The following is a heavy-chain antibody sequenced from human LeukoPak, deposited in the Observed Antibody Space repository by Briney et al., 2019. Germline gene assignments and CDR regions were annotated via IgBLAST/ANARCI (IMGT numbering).Heavy chain of an antibody. CDR3: ARGGGWYGDAFDI. CDR2: INHSGST. CDR1: GGSFSGYY. D-gene: IGHD6-19*01. Sequence: SGTLPLTCAVYGGSFSGYYWSWIRQPPGKGLEWIGEINHSGSTNYNPSLKSRVTISVDTSKNQFSLKLSSVTAADTAVYYCARGGGWYGDAFDIWGQGTMVTVSS. V-gene: IGHV4-34*01. J-gene: IGHJ3*02.